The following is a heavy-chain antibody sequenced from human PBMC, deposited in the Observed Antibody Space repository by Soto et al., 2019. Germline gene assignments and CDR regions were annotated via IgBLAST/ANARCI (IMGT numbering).Heavy chain of an antibody. D-gene: IGHD2-2*01. CDR3: ARDIDEAGYCSSTSCSWFDP. CDR2: IYYSGST. Sequence: SETLSLTCTVSGGSISSGGYYWSWIRQHPGKGLEWIGYIYYSGSTYYNPSLKSRVTISVDTSKNQFSLKLSSVTAADTAVYYCARDIDEAGYCSSTSCSWFDPWGQGTLVTVSS. CDR1: GGSISSGGYY. V-gene: IGHV4-31*03. J-gene: IGHJ5*02.